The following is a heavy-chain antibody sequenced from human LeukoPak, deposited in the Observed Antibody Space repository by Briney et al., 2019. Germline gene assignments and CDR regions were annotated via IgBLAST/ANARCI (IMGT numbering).Heavy chain of an antibody. CDR3: ARESTKPTGDFDY. D-gene: IGHD7-27*01. J-gene: IGHJ4*02. V-gene: IGHV3-66*01. CDR2: IYSGGST. CDR1: GFTVSSNY. Sequence: GGSLRLSCAASGFTVSSNYMSWVRQAPGKGLEWVLVIYSGGSTYYADSVKGRFTISRGNSKNTLYLQMNSLRAEDTAVYYCARESTKPTGDFDYWGQGTLVTVSS.